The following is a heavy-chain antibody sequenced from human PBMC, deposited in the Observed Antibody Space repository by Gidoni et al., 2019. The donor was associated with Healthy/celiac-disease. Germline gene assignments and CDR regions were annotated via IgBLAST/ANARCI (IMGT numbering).Heavy chain of an antibody. D-gene: IGHD2-21*01. CDR1: GFSLSTSGMC. CDR2: IDWDDDK. V-gene: IGHV2-70*01. J-gene: IGHJ6*03. CDR3: ARIPPNGPVGIPDYYYMDV. Sequence: QVTLRESGPALVKPTQTLTLTCTFSGFSLSTSGMCVSWIRQPPGKDLEWLALIDWDDDKYYSTSLKTRLTISKDTSKNQVVLTMTNMDPVDTATYYCARIPPNGPVGIPDYYYMDVWGKGTTVTVSS.